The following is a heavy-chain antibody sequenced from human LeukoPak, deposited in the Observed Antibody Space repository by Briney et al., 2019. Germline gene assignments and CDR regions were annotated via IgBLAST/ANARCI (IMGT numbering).Heavy chain of an antibody. CDR2: IWYDGSNK. Sequence: PGGSLRLSCAASGFTFSSYGMHWVRQAPGKGLEWVAVIWYDGSNKYYADSVKGRFTISRDNSKNTLYLQMNSLRAEDTAVYYCARDKTTVTSFLNWFDPWGQGTLVTVSS. D-gene: IGHD4-11*01. CDR1: GFTFSSYG. V-gene: IGHV3-33*01. J-gene: IGHJ5*02. CDR3: ARDKTTVTSFLNWFDP.